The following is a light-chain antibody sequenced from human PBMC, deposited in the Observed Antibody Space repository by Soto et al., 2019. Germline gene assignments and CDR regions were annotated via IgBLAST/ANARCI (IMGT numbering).Light chain of an antibody. CDR2: SAS. V-gene: IGKV3D-15*01. CDR3: HQYNEWPRGT. Sequence: DILMTQSPATVSVSLGDSVSLSCRANESISNNLAWYQQKPGQPPRLLIYSASTRAPGIPARVSGGGSGTPFSLTISSLQSEDFALYYCHQYNEWPRGTFGPGTKVEI. CDR1: ESISNN. J-gene: IGKJ1*01.